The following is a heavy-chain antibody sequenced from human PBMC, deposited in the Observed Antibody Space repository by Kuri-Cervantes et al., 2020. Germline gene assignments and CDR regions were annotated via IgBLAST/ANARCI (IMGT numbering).Heavy chain of an antibody. CDR2: ISWNSGSI. J-gene: IGHJ6*02. CDR1: GFTFDDYA. CDR3: ARGALWFGDYRAYGMDV. V-gene: IGHV3-9*01. D-gene: IGHD3-10*01. Sequence: SLKISCAASGFTFDDYAMHWVRQAPGKGLEWVSGISWNSGSIGYADSVKGRFTISRDNAKNSLYLQMNSLRAEDTALYYCARGALWFGDYRAYGMDVWGQGTTVTVSS.